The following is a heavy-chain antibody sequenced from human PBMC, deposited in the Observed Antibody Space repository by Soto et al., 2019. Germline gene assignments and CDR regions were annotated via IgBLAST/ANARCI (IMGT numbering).Heavy chain of an antibody. V-gene: IGHV3-21*01. CDR3: ARVSGDDAFDI. Sequence: GGSLRLSCAASGFTFSSYSMNWVRQAPGKGLEWVSSISSSSSYIYYADSVKGRFTISRDNAKNSLYLQMNSLRAEDTAVYYCARVSGDDAFDIWGQGTMVTVSS. D-gene: IGHD7-27*01. CDR2: ISSSSSYI. J-gene: IGHJ3*02. CDR1: GFTFSSYS.